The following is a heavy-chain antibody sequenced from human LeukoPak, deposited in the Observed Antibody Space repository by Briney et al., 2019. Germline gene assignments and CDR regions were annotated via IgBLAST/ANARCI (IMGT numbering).Heavy chain of an antibody. V-gene: IGHV3-30*03. CDR1: GFTFSSYG. J-gene: IGHJ4*02. Sequence: GGSLRLSCAASGFTFSSYGMHWVRQAPGKGLEWVAVISYDGSNKYYADSVKGRFTISRDNSKDTLYLQTNSLRAEDTAVYYCATDRNSGKYYDYWGQGTLVSVSS. CDR3: ATDRNSGKYYDY. CDR2: ISYDGSNK. D-gene: IGHD1-26*01.